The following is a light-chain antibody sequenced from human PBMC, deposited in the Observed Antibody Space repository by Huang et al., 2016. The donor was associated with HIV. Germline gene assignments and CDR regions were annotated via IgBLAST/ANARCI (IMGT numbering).Light chain of an antibody. Sequence: DIQMTQSPSSLSASVGDRVIMTCRASQTITTYLYWYQQRPGNAPKLLIYAASSLQSGVPSSFSGSGSGTDFTLTISSLQPEDFATYYCQQSYSSLLSFGGGTKVEIK. CDR2: AAS. CDR1: QTITTY. V-gene: IGKV1-39*01. J-gene: IGKJ4*01. CDR3: QQSYSSLLS.